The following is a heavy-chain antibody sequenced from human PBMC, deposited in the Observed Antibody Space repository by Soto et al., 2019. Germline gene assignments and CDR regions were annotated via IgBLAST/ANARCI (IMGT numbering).Heavy chain of an antibody. D-gene: IGHD6-19*01. CDR2: IIPIFGTA. Sequence: GASVKVSCKASGGTFSRYAISCVLQAPGQGLDWMGGIIPIFGTANYAQKFQGRVTITADKSTSTAYMELSSLRSEDTAVYYCASSSGWYVDDYWGQGTLVTVSS. CDR1: GGTFSRYA. V-gene: IGHV1-69*06. J-gene: IGHJ4*02. CDR3: ASSSGWYVDDY.